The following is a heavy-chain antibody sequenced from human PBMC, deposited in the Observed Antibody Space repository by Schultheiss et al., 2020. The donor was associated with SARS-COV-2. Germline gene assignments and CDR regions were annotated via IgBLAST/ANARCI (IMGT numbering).Heavy chain of an antibody. CDR1: GYTFTSYG. CDR3: ARDVGYRNGDYYYALDV. D-gene: IGHD5-18*01. V-gene: IGHV1-18*01. J-gene: IGHJ6*02. Sequence: ASVKVSCKASGYTFTSYGISWVRQAPGQGLEWMGWISGYNGNTDYAQKFQGRVTMTTDTSTSTAFMELRSLRSDDTAVYYCARDVGYRNGDYYYALDVWGQGTTVTVSS. CDR2: ISGYNGNT.